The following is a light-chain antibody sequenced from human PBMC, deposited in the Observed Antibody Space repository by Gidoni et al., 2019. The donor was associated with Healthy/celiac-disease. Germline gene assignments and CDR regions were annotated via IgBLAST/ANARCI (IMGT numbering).Light chain of an antibody. CDR1: QGISNS. V-gene: IGKV1-NL1*01. J-gene: IGKJ4*01. CDR3: QQYYSTPT. Sequence: DIPMTPSPTALSASVGDRVTITCRASQGISNSLAWYQQKPGKAPKLLLYAASRLESGVPSRFSGSGSGTDYTLTISSLQPEDFATYYCQQYYSTPTFXGXTKVEIK. CDR2: AAS.